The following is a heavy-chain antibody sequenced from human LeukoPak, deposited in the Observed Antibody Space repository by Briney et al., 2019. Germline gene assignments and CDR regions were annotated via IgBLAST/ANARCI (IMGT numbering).Heavy chain of an antibody. J-gene: IGHJ4*02. CDR1: GFTFDRYW. D-gene: IGHD3-22*01. Sequence: GGSLRLSCADSGFTFDRYWMHWVRQPPGKGLSWVSHITTDGSGTSYADSVKGRFTISRDNAKNSLYLQMNSLRAEDTALYYCASSHSDTSGYYYGVFDYWGQGTLVTVSS. CDR2: ITTDGSGT. V-gene: IGHV3-74*01. CDR3: ASSHSDTSGYYYGVFDY.